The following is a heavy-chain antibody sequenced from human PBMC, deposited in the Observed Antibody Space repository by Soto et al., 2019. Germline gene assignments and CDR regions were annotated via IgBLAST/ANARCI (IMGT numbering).Heavy chain of an antibody. Sequence: QVQLVQSGAEVKKPGASVKVSCKASGYTFTSYGISWVRQAPGQGLEWMGWINPYNGNTNYAQQLQGRVPMTTDTPTTTASMELRSLRSDDTAVYYCARDWLGIDYWGQGTLVTVSS. CDR2: INPYNGNT. CDR3: ARDWLGIDY. J-gene: IGHJ4*02. CDR1: GYTFTSYG. V-gene: IGHV1-18*01. D-gene: IGHD3-10*01.